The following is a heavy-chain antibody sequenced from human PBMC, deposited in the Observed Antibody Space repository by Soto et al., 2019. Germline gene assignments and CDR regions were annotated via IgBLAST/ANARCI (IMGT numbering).Heavy chain of an antibody. CDR3: AKHLDIVVVVAAFDI. CDR1: GFTFSSYA. CDR2: ISGSGGST. V-gene: IGHV3-23*01. Sequence: RSLRLSCAASGFTFSSYAMSWVRQAPGKGLEWVSAISGSGGSTYYADSVKGRFTISRDNSKNTLYLQMNSLRAEDTAVYYCAKHLDIVVVVAAFDIWGQGTMVTVSS. D-gene: IGHD2-15*01. J-gene: IGHJ3*02.